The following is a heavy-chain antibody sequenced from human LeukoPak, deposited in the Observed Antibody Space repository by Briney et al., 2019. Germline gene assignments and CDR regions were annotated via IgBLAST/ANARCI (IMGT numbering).Heavy chain of an antibody. Sequence: GGSLRLSCTASGLTFSNYAMSWVRQAPGKGLEWVSTISGSDGSTYYADSVKGRFTISRDNPKNTLYLQMNSLRVEDTAIYYCAKGRGYCTGGSCYSDYWGQGTLVTVSS. D-gene: IGHD2-15*01. V-gene: IGHV3-23*01. CDR2: ISGSDGST. J-gene: IGHJ4*02. CDR3: AKGRGYCTGGSCYSDY. CDR1: GLTFSNYA.